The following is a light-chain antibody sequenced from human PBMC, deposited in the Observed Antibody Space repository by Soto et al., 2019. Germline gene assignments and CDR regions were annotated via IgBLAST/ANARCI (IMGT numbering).Light chain of an antibody. Sequence: DIQMTQSPTSLSASVGDRVTITCRASQGIGYNLAWYQQKPGKVPKVLIYTASTLHSGVPSRFSGSGSGTEFTLTINSLQPEDVATYFCQNYDSVPWSFGQGTRVEI. CDR1: QGIGYN. CDR3: QNYDSVPWS. CDR2: TAS. V-gene: IGKV1-27*01. J-gene: IGKJ1*01.